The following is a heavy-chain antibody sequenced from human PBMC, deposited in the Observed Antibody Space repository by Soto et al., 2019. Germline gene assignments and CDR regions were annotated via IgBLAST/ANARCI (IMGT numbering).Heavy chain of an antibody. CDR3: AKPHTARHYNYAMEV. D-gene: IGHD2-2*02. J-gene: IGHJ6*01. CDR2: INPSGSTT. Sequence: QVQLVQSGAEVKKPGASVKVSCKASGYTFTSFYMHWVRQAPGQGLEWMGTINPSGSTTDYEPKFQRRVTMTSETCMSTSYKVLTTLTSEDTSVYYSAKPHTARHYNYAMEVWGQGTAVTVSS. V-gene: IGHV1-46*01. CDR1: GYTFTSFY.